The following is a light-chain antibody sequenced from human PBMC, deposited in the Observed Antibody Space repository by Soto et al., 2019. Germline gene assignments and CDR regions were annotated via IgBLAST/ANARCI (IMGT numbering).Light chain of an antibody. Sequence: QSALTQPPSTSGTPGQRVTIPCSGSGSNIGRNSVTWYQRLPGTAPKLLVYRNNQRPSGVPERFSGSKSGTSASLAISDLQSEDEADYYCATWDDSLSGVEFGGGTQLTVL. CDR1: GSNIGRNS. CDR3: ATWDDSLSGVE. V-gene: IGLV1-44*01. J-gene: IGLJ3*02. CDR2: RNN.